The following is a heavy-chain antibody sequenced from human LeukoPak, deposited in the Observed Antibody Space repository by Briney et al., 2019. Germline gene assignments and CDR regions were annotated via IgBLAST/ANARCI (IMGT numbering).Heavy chain of an antibody. D-gene: IGHD2-2*01. Sequence: SETLSLTCAVSGYSISSGYYWGWIRQPPGKGLEWIGSIYHSGSTYYSPSLKSRVTISVDTSKNQFSLKLSSVTAADTAVYYCARLKYQLLLGYMDVWGKGTTVTVSS. CDR1: GYSISSGYY. CDR3: ARLKYQLLLGYMDV. J-gene: IGHJ6*03. CDR2: IYHSGST. V-gene: IGHV4-38-2*01.